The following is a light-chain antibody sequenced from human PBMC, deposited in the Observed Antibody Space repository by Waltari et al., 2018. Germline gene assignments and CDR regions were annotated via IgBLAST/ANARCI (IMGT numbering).Light chain of an antibody. CDR1: ALPKLY. CDR2: KDT. Sequence: SYDLTQPPSVSVSPGQTARITCPGNALPKLYSYWYQQKPGQAPLLLIYKDTQRASGIPERFSGSTSGTTVTLTISGVQAEDAADYYCQSADTDFANHVLFGGGTQLTVL. CDR3: QSADTDFANHVL. V-gene: IGLV3-25*03. J-gene: IGLJ2*01.